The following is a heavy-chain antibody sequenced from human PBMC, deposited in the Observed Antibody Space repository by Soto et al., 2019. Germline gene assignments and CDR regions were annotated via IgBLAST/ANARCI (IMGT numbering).Heavy chain of an antibody. CDR1: GFTFSSYW. CDR3: ARRGAVAGLHD. Sequence: EVQLVESGGGLVQPGGSLRVSCAASGFTFSSYWMHWVRPAPGKGLVWVSRLNSDGSSTSYADSVKGRFTISRDNAKNTLYLQMNSLTAEDKAIYYCARRGAVAGLHDWGQGTLVTVSS. CDR2: LNSDGSST. V-gene: IGHV3-74*01. J-gene: IGHJ4*02. D-gene: IGHD6-19*01.